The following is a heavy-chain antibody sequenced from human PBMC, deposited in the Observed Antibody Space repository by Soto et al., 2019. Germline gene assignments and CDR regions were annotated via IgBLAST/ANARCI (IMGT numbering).Heavy chain of an antibody. J-gene: IGHJ4*02. CDR2: IYHSGSI. D-gene: IGHD1-26*01. CDR1: GDSITSTHW. CDR3: TTSQMGEYFDN. V-gene: IGHV4-4*02. Sequence: PSETLSLTCAVPGDSITSTHWWSWVRQPPGKGLELIGEIYHSGSINYSPSLKSRAVISADRSKNEFSLSLNSVTAADTAVYYCTTSQMGEYFDNWGQGTLVTVSS.